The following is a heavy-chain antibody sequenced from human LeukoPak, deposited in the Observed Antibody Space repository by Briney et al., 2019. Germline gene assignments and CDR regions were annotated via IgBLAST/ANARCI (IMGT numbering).Heavy chain of an antibody. CDR2: IYYSGST. V-gene: IGHV4-39*01. CDR3: ASRKNHFDWLLEY. CDR1: GGSISCSSYY. D-gene: IGHD3-9*01. Sequence: SETLSLTCSVSGGSISCSSYYWGWIRQPPGKGLEWIGTIYYSGSTYYNPSLKSRVTISVDTSKNQFSLKLSSVTAADTAVYYCASRKNHFDWLLEYWGQGTLVTVSS. J-gene: IGHJ4*02.